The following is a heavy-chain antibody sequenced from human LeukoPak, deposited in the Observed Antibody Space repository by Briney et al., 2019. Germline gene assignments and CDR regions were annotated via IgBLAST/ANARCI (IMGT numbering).Heavy chain of an antibody. CDR1: GRSFSVYY. J-gene: IGHJ4*02. D-gene: IGHD2-21*01. V-gene: IGHV4-34*01. CDR3: ARGSASGIYPIAY. Sequence: PSETLSLTCAVYGRSFSVYYWSWIRQPPGKGLEWIAEINHLGRTNYNPSLKSRATISIDTSKNQVFLKLSSVTAADTAVCSCARGSASGIYPIAYWRQGTLVTVSS. CDR2: INHLGRT.